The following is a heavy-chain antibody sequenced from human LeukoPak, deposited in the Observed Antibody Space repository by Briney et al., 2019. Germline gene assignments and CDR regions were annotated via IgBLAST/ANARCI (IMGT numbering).Heavy chain of an antibody. Sequence: GGSLRLSCAASGFTINTYGMDWVRQAPGKGLEWVAFIRYDGTNKNYGDPVKGRFTISRDNSKNTLYLQMNSLTTEDTAVYYCAKDRLRRDGYNYAGEKYYFDSWGQGILVTVSS. V-gene: IGHV3-30*02. CDR3: AKDRLRRDGYNYAGEKYYFDS. CDR1: GFTINTYG. J-gene: IGHJ4*02. CDR2: IRYDGTNK. D-gene: IGHD5-24*01.